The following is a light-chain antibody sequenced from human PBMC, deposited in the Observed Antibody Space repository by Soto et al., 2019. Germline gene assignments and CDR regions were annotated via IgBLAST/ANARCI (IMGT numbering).Light chain of an antibody. J-gene: IGLJ2*01. CDR1: SSNIGNNY. CDR2: DNN. V-gene: IGLV1-51*01. CDR3: GTWDSSLSAVV. Sequence: QAVLTQPPSVSAAPGQKVTISCSGRSSNIGNNYVSWYQQLPGTAPKLLIYDNNERPSGIPDRFSGSKSGTSATLGITGLQTGDEADYYCGTWDSSLSAVVFGGGTKVTVL.